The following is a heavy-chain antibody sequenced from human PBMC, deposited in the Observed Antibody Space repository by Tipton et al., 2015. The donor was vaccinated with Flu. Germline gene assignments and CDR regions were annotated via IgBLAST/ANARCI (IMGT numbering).Heavy chain of an antibody. CDR2: IKQDGSEK. CDR1: GLIFSDYW. Sequence: VQLVQSGGGLVQPGGSLRLSCAASGLIFSDYWMIWFRQAPGKGLEWVANIKQDGSEKYYVNSVKGRFTIFRDNARNSLYLQMNGLRAEDTAVYYCARGGLAPGNYWGQGTLVTVSS. J-gene: IGHJ4*02. V-gene: IGHV3-7*01. D-gene: IGHD3-3*02. CDR3: ARGGLAPGNY.